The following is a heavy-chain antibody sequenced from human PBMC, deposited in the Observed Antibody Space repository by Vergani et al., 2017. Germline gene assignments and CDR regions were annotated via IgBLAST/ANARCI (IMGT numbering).Heavy chain of an antibody. CDR3: AKTYDFWSGYYPYYYYYYGMDV. CDR2: ISGSGGST. D-gene: IGHD3-3*01. Sequence: EVQLLESGGGLVQPGGSLRLSCAASGFTFSSYAMSWVRQAPGKGLEWVSAISGSGGSTYYPDSVKGRFTISRDNSKTTLYLQMNSLRAEDTAVYYCAKTYDFWSGYYPYYYYYYGMDVWGQGTTVTVSS. J-gene: IGHJ6*02. V-gene: IGHV3-23*01. CDR1: GFTFSSYA.